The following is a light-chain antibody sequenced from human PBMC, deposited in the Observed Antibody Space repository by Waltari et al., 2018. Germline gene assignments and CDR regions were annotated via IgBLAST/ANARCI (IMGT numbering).Light chain of an antibody. V-gene: IGLV1-44*01. J-gene: IGLJ1*01. CDR3: AAWDGSLYGYV. CDR2: STS. CDR1: SSNIGSNT. Sequence: QSVVTQPPSASGTPGQSVTISCSGSSSNIGSNTVSWYQVLPGSAPKLLIHSTSHRPSGITDRFSGSKSGTSASLAISGLQFDDEADYYCAAWDGSLYGYVLGTGTKVTVL.